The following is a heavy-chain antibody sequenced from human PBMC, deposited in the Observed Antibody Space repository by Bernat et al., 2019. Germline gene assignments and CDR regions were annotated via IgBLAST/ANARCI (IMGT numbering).Heavy chain of an antibody. V-gene: IGHV4-61*02. J-gene: IGHJ6*02. CDR2: IYTSGST. CDR3: ASGVSYYYGSGGYYYYGMDV. CDR1: GGSISSGSYY. Sequence: QVQLQESGPGLVKPSQTLSLTCTVSGGSISSGSYYWSWIRQPAGKGLEWMGRIYTSGSTNYNPSLKSRVTISVDTSKNQFSLKLSSVTAADTAVYYCASGVSYYYGSGGYYYYGMDVWGQGTTVTVSS. D-gene: IGHD3-10*01.